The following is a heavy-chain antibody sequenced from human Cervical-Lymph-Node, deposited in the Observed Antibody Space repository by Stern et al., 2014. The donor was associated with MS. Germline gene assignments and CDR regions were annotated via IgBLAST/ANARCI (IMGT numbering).Heavy chain of an antibody. V-gene: IGHV1-18*01. Sequence: QVHLVESGPEVKKPGASLIVSCKASGYTFTSYGISWVRQAPGQGLEWVGWISADSGATKYVQNLRDRITLTRDTSTGTAYMELRTLRYEDTAVYYCARDKMHAFDYWGQGTLVSVSS. CDR2: ISADSGAT. J-gene: IGHJ4*02. CDR1: GYTFTSYG. D-gene: IGHD2-8*01. CDR3: ARDKMHAFDY.